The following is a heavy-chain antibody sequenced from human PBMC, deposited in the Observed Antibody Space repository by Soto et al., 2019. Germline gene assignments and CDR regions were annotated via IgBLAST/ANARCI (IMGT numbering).Heavy chain of an antibody. J-gene: IGHJ4*01. CDR2: IIPIFGTA. Sequence: SVKVSCKASGGTFSSYAISWVRQAPGQGLEWMGGIIPIFGTANYAQKFQGRVTITADESTSTAYMELSSLRSEDTAVYYCARDSNPYYYDSSGPLDYWGHGTLVTVSS. CDR1: GGTFSSYA. CDR3: ARDSNPYYYDSSGPLDY. V-gene: IGHV1-69*13. D-gene: IGHD3-22*01.